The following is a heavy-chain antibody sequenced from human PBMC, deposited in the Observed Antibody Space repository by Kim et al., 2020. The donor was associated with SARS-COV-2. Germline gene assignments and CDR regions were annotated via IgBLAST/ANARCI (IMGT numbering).Heavy chain of an antibody. CDR3: AKDRYCTSTSCYGMGWYFGL. CDR1: GFTFNSYA. J-gene: IGHJ2*01. V-gene: IGHV3-23*01. Sequence: GGSLRLSCAASGFTFNSYAMSWVRQAPGKGPEWVSTISGSGSSTNYADSVKGRFTISRDNSKNTLYLQMNSLRVEDTAIYYCAKDRYCTSTSCYGMGWYFGLWGRGTLVTVSS. CDR2: ISGSGSST. D-gene: IGHD2-2*01.